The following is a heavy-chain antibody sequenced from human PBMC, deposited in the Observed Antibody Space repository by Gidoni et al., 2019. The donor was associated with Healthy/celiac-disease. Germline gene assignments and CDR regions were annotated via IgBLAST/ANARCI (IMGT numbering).Heavy chain of an antibody. V-gene: IGHV3-72*01. CDR1: GFTFSDHY. J-gene: IGHJ3*02. CDR3: ARVSSTDAFDI. D-gene: IGHD2-2*01. CDR2: TRNKANSYTT. Sequence: EVQLVESGGGLVQPGGSLRLSCADSGFTFSDHYMDWVRQAPGKGLEWVGRTRNKANSYTTEYAASVKGRFTISRDDSKNSLYLQMNSLKTEDTAVYYCARVSSTDAFDIWGQGTMVTVSS.